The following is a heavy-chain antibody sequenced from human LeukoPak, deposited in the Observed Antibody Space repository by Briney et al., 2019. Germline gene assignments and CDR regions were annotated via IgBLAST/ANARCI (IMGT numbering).Heavy chain of an antibody. CDR2: ISNDGTNK. CDR3: ARDWARGNSYYVDY. CDR1: GFTFSSYW. D-gene: IGHD4-23*01. V-gene: IGHV3-30*03. Sequence: GGSLRLSCAASGFTFSSYWMSWVRQAPGKGLECVALISNDGTNKFYVDPVKGRFTISRDNSKNTLYLQMDSLRTEDTAVYYCARDWARGNSYYVDYWGQGTLVTVSS. J-gene: IGHJ4*02.